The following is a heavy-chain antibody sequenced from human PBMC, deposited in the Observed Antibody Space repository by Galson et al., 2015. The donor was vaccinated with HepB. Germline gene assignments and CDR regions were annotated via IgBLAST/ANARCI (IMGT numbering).Heavy chain of an antibody. D-gene: IGHD3-10*01. CDR2: ISNDGVST. Sequence: SLRLSCEASGFPFSRYWMHWVRQAPGKGLEWVSRISNDGVSTTYAEHVKGRFTITGDTSKDTAHLQMNSLRSEDTAVYYCARAVRGVLSYYGMDVWGQGATVTVSS. V-gene: IGHV3-74*03. CDR3: ARAVRGVLSYYGMDV. J-gene: IGHJ6*02. CDR1: GFPFSRYW.